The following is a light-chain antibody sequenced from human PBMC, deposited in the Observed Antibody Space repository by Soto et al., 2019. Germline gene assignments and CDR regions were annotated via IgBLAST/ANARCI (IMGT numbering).Light chain of an antibody. J-gene: IGKJ4*01. Sequence: DIVMTESPDSLAVSLGERATISCKSSQSVLYSSNNKNYLAWYQQKPGQPPKLLISWASTRESGVPDRFSGSGSGTDSTLTISSLQPEDVAVYHCQQYYATPSPTFGGGTKVEIK. CDR1: QSVLYSSNNKNY. CDR2: WAS. V-gene: IGKV4-1*01. CDR3: QQYYATPSPT.